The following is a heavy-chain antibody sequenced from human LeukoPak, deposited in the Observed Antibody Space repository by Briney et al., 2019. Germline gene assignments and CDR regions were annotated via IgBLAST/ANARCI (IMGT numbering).Heavy chain of an antibody. CDR3: ARDPPPGWNYVSY. D-gene: IGHD6-19*01. CDR2: IYYSGST. CDR1: GGSISSSTYY. Sequence: PSETLSLTCTVSGGSISSSTYYWGWIRQPPGKGLEWIGSIYYSGSTYYNPSLKSRATISVDTSKNQFSLKLSSVTAADTAVYYCARDPPPGWNYVSYWGQGILVTVSS. J-gene: IGHJ4*02. V-gene: IGHV4-39*07.